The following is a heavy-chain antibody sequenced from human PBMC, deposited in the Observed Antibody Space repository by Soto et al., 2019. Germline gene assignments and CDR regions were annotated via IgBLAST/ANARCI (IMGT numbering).Heavy chain of an antibody. CDR1: GGSISSGDYY. Sequence: SETLSLTCTVSGGSISSGDYYWSWIRQPPGKGLEWIGYIYYSGSTYYNPSLKSRVTISVDTSKNQFSLKLSSVTAADTAVYYCARTYYDSSGYHELFDYWGQGTLVTVSS. CDR3: ARTYYDSSGYHELFDY. D-gene: IGHD3-22*01. J-gene: IGHJ4*02. CDR2: IYYSGST. V-gene: IGHV4-30-4*01.